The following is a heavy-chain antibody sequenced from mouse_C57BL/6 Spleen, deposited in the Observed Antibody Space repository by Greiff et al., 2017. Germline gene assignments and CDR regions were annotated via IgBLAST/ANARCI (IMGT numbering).Heavy chain of an antibody. CDR1: GFTFTDYY. J-gene: IGHJ3*01. CDR3: ARDYGSSSAWLAY. D-gene: IGHD1-1*01. CDR2: ISNKANGYST. V-gene: IGHV7-3*01. Sequence: EVQGVESGGGLVQPGGSLSLSCAASGFTFTDYYMSWVRQPPGKALEWFGFISNKANGYSTEYSASVKGRFTISRANSQSILYLQMNALRAEDSATYYCARDYGSSSAWLAYWGQGTLVTVSA.